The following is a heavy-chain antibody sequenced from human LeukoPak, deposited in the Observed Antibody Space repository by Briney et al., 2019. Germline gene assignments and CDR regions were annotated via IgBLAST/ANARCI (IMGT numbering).Heavy chain of an antibody. J-gene: IGHJ6*04. Sequence: GGSLRLSCAASGFTFSNYAMTWVRQAPGKGLEWVSYIGSSGSTIYYADSVKGRFTISRDNAKNSLYLQMNSPRAEDTAVYYCAELGITMIGGVWGKGTTVTISS. CDR1: GFTFSNYA. V-gene: IGHV3-48*03. CDR3: AELGITMIGGV. CDR2: IGSSGSTI. D-gene: IGHD3-10*02.